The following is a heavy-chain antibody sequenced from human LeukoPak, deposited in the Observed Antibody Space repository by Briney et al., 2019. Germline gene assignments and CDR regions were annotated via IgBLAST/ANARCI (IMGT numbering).Heavy chain of an antibody. CDR3: AREPPHYYDSSGYQDY. CDR2: IYTSGST. D-gene: IGHD3-22*01. V-gene: IGHV4-4*07. Sequence: SETLSLTCTVSGGSISSYYWSWIRQPAGKGLEWIGRIYTSGSTNYNPSLKSRVTMSVDTSKNQFSLKLSSVTAADTAVYYCAREPPHYYDSSGYQDYWGQGTLVTVSS. CDR1: GGSISSYY. J-gene: IGHJ4*02.